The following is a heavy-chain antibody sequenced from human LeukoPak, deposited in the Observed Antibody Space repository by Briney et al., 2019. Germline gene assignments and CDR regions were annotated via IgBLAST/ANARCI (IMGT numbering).Heavy chain of an antibody. CDR3: ARQIHGERKLDWFDP. J-gene: IGHJ5*02. CDR1: GGSISSDNHY. D-gene: IGHD3-10*01. Sequence: SETLSLTCTVSGGSISSDNHYWGWIRQPPGMALEWVGSIHYSGVTYYNPSLKSRVTISVDTSKNHFSLKLSSVTAADTAVYYCARQIHGERKLDWFDPWGQGTLVTVSS. V-gene: IGHV4-39*02. CDR2: IHYSGVT.